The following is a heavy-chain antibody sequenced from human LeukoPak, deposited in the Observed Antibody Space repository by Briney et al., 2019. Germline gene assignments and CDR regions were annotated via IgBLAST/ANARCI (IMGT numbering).Heavy chain of an antibody. CDR3: ARVGLAAAAIKSDAFDI. J-gene: IGHJ3*02. Sequence: SETLSLTCTVSGGSISSYYWSWIRQPAGKGLEWIGRIYISGSTNYNPSLKSRVTMSVDTSKNQFSLKLSSVTAADTAVYYCARVGLAAAAIKSDAFDIWGQGTMVTVSS. D-gene: IGHD6-13*01. CDR2: IYISGST. CDR1: GGSISSYY. V-gene: IGHV4-4*07.